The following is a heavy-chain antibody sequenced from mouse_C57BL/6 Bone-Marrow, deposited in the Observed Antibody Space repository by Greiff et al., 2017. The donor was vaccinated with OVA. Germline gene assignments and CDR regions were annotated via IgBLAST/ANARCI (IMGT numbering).Heavy chain of an antibody. V-gene: IGHV5-17*01. CDR1: GFTFSDYG. J-gene: IGHJ4*01. CDR3: AMLVLAMDY. CDR2: ISSGSSTI. Sequence: EVKLMESGGGLVKPGGSLKLSCAASGFTFSDYGMHWVRQAPEKGLEWVAYISSGSSTISYADTVKGRFTISRDNAKNTLFLQMTRLRSEDTAIYYCAMLVLAMDYWGQGTSVTVSS.